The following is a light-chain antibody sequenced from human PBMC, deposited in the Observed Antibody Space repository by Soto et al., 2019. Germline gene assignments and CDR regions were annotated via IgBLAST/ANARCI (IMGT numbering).Light chain of an antibody. J-gene: IGKJ4*01. V-gene: IGKV1-5*03. CDR1: QSVSTW. Sequence: DIQMTQSPSTLSASVGDRVTITCRASQSVSTWSAWYQQKPGKAPRILIFKASTLARGVPSRFSDSGSATAFIHTIRTLHSDDFGGYYWLRYSTYLLTFVG. CDR3: LRYSTYLLT. CDR2: KAS.